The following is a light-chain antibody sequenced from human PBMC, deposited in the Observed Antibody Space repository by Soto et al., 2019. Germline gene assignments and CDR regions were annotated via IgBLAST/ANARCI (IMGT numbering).Light chain of an antibody. CDR3: AALDARWNVV. V-gene: IGLV1-47*01. CDR2: GND. CDR1: SSNIGNKY. J-gene: IGLJ2*01. Sequence: QSVLTQPPSASGTPGQRVTISCSGSSSNIGNKYVDWYQQVPGTAPKLLIYGNDQRPSGVPDRFSGSKSGTSASLAISGLRSEDEADYYCAALDARWNVVFGGGTKLTVL.